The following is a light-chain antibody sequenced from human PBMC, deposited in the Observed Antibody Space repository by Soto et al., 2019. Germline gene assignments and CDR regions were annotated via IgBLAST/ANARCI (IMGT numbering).Light chain of an antibody. V-gene: IGKV3-15*01. Sequence: EIVMTQSPATLSVSPGERANLSCRARQSVRSNLAWYQQIPGQAPRLLIYDASTGATGIPARFSGSGSGTEFTLTISSLQSEDFAVYYCQQYNEWPLTFGGGTKVDIK. J-gene: IGKJ4*01. CDR2: DAS. CDR1: QSVRSN. CDR3: QQYNEWPLT.